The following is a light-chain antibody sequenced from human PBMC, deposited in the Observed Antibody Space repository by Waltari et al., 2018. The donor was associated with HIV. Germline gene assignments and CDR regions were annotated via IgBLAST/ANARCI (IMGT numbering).Light chain of an antibody. Sequence: QSALTQPASVSGSPGQSITISCTGTSSDVGSYNLVSWYQHHPGKAPKLMIYEGNKRPSGVSTRFSGSKSGNTASLTISGLQAEDEAAYYCCSYAGSSTSYVIFGGGTKLTVL. CDR3: CSYAGSSTSYVI. J-gene: IGLJ2*01. V-gene: IGLV2-23*01. CDR2: EGN. CDR1: SSDVGSYNL.